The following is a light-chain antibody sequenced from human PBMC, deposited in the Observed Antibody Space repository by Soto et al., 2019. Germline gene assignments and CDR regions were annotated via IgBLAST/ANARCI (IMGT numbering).Light chain of an antibody. CDR2: LYSDGSH. V-gene: IGLV4-69*01. CDR1: SGHSSYA. CDR3: QTWGTGVV. Sequence: QPVLTQSPSASASLGASVKLTCTLSSGHSSYAIAWHQQQPEKGPRYLMKLYSDGSHSKGDGIPDRFSGSSSGAERYLTNSSLQSEDEADYYCQTWGTGVVFGGGTKLTVL. J-gene: IGLJ2*01.